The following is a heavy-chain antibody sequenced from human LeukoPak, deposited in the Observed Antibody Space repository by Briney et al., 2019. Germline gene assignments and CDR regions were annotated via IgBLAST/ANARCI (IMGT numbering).Heavy chain of an antibody. D-gene: IGHD3-22*01. V-gene: IGHV3-21*04. CDR3: AKDSNYYDSRGYYNPMGYFDL. CDR1: GFTFSNYN. J-gene: IGHJ2*01. Sequence: GGSLRLSCAASGFTFSNYNMNWVRQTPGKGLEWVSSITRDSIYTFYADSVRGRFTISRDNSKNTLYLQMNSLRAEDTAVYYCAKDSNYYDSRGYYNPMGYFDLWGRGTLVTVSS. CDR2: ITRDSIYT.